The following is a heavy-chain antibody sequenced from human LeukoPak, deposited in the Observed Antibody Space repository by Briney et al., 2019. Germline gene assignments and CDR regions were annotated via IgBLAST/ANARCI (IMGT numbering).Heavy chain of an antibody. CDR2: IRYDGSNK. CDR3: ARQSLETHYDFWSGYYFSEYFSWFDP. J-gene: IGHJ5*02. D-gene: IGHD3-3*01. Sequence: GGSLRLSCAASGFTFSSYGMHWVRQAPGKGLEWVAFIRYDGSNKYYADSVKGRFTISRDNSKNTLYLQMNSLRAEDTAVYYCARQSLETHYDFWSGYYFSEYFSWFDPWGQGTLVTVSS. V-gene: IGHV3-30*02. CDR1: GFTFSSYG.